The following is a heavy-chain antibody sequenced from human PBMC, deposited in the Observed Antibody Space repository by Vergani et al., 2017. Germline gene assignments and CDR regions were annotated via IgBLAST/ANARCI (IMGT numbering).Heavy chain of an antibody. D-gene: IGHD2-21*02. CDR1: GGSISSGDYY. Sequence: QVQLQESGPGLVKPSQTLSLTCTVSGGSISSGDYYWSWIRQPPGKGLEWIGYIYYSGSTYYNPSLKSRVTISVDTSKNQFSLKLSSVTAADPAVYYCARDKAYCGGDCYSFFYYYMDVWGKGTTVTVSS. CDR2: IYYSGST. CDR3: ARDKAYCGGDCYSFFYYYMDV. J-gene: IGHJ6*03. V-gene: IGHV4-30-4*01.